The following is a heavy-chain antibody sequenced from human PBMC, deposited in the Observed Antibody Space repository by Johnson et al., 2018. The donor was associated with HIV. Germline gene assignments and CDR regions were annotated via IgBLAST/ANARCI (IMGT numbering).Heavy chain of an antibody. J-gene: IGHJ3*02. D-gene: IGHD6-6*01. V-gene: IGHV3-30*04. CDR3: AKGPNGQLDDAFHI. CDR2: ISYDGSKK. Sequence: QVQLVESGGGVVQPGRSLRLSCAASGFTFRSYAMHWVRQAPGKGLAWVEFISYDGSKKHYADHSKGRFTISRDNSKNTLYLQMNSLRAEDTAVYYCAKGPNGQLDDAFHIWGQGTMVTVSS. CDR1: GFTFRSYA.